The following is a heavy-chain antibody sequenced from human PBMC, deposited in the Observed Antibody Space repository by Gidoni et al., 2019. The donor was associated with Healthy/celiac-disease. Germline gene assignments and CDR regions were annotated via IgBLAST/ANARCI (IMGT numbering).Heavy chain of an antibody. CDR2: IYHSGST. CDR3: ASSGYYSTHAFDI. D-gene: IGHD3-22*01. V-gene: IGHV4-30-2*01. J-gene: IGHJ3*02. CDR1: GGSISSGGYS. Sequence: QLQLQESGSGLVKPSQTLSLTCAVSGGSISSGGYSWSWIRQPPGKGLEWIGYIYHSGSTYYNPSLKSRVTISVDRSKNQFSLKLSSVTAADTAVYYCASSGYYSTHAFDIWGQGTMVTVSS.